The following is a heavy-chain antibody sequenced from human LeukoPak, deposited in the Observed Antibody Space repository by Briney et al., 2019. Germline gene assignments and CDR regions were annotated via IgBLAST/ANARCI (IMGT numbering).Heavy chain of an antibody. J-gene: IGHJ4*02. CDR1: GGSISSNNW. CDR3: ARAEPRGSVWYPY. D-gene: IGHD6-13*01. V-gene: IGHV4-4*02. Sequence: SETLSLTRAVSGGSISSNNWWSWVRQPPGKGLEWIGEIFHSGSTNYNPSLKSRVTISVDKSKNQFSLKLNSVTAADTAVYYCARAEPRGSVWYPYWGQGTLVTVSS. CDR2: IFHSGST.